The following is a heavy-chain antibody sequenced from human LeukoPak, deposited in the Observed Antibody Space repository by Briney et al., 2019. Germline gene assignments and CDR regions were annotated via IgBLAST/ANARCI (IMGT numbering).Heavy chain of an antibody. CDR2: INHSGST. V-gene: IGHV4-34*01. CDR1: GGSFSGYY. J-gene: IGHJ4*02. CDR3: ARVRRPSITMVRGVIDY. D-gene: IGHD3-10*01. Sequence: SETLSLTCAVYGGSFSGYYWSWIRQPPGKGLEWIGEINHSGSTNYNPSLKSRVTISVDTSKNQFPLKLSSVTAADTAVYYCARVRRPSITMVRGVIDYWGQGTLVTVSS.